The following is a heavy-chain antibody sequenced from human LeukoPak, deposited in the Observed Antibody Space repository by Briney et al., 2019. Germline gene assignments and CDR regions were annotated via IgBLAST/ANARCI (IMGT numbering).Heavy chain of an antibody. CDR3: AKYYYDSSGNRYCFDY. CDR1: GFMFNYYT. Sequence: GGSLRLSCAASGFMFNYYTVNWVRQAPGKGLEWVSSISCSGESTNYADSVKGRFTISRDNSKSTLYLQMNSLRAEDTAVYYCAKYYYDSSGNRYCFDYWGQGTLVTVSS. V-gene: IGHV3-23*01. CDR2: ISCSGEST. J-gene: IGHJ4*02. D-gene: IGHD3-22*01.